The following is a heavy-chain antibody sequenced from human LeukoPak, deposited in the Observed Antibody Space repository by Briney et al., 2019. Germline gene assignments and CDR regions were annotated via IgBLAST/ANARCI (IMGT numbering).Heavy chain of an antibody. J-gene: IGHJ5*02. V-gene: IGHV1-18*01. Sequence: ASVKVSFTASGYTFTNYGISWVRQAPGQGLEWMGWISGYNSNTNYAQKFQDRVTMTTDTSTRTVYMELRSLRSDDTAVYYCARDGTTGTTFRFDPWGQGTLVTVSS. D-gene: IGHD1-1*01. CDR2: ISGYNSNT. CDR3: ARDGTTGTTFRFDP. CDR1: GYTFTNYG.